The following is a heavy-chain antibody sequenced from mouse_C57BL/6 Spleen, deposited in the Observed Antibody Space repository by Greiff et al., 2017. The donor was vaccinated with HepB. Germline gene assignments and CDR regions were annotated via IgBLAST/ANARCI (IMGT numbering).Heavy chain of an antibody. D-gene: IGHD3-2*02. V-gene: IGHV1-50*01. J-gene: IGHJ3*01. CDR1: GYTFTSYW. CDR2: IDPSDSYT. Sequence: QVQLQQPGAELVKPGASVKLSCKASGYTFTSYWMQWVKQRPGQGLEWIGEIDPSDSYTNYNQKFKGKATLTVDTSSSTAYMQLSSLTSEDSAVYYCARKGAAQATWAYWGQGTLVTVSA. CDR3: ARKGAAQATWAY.